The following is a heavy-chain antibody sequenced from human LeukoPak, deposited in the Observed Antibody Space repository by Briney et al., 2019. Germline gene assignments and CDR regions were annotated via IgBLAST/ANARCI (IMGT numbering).Heavy chain of an antibody. CDR1: GGSISSVNSY. Sequence: SETLSLTCTVSGGSISSVNSYWGWIRQPPGKGLEWIGSFSYTASTYYNASLKSRVTISVDTSKNQFSLKLSSVTAADTAVYYCARHIGGWPCDYWGQGTLVTVSS. CDR3: ARHIGGWPCDY. V-gene: IGHV4-39*01. J-gene: IGHJ4*02. D-gene: IGHD3-16*01. CDR2: FSYTAST.